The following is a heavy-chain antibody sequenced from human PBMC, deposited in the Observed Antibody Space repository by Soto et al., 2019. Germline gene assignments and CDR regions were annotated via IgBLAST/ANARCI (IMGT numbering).Heavy chain of an antibody. D-gene: IGHD2-15*01. CDR3: ARGYCSGGSCYTRYYYYYMDV. CDR1: GYTFTSYG. CDR2: ISAYNGNT. J-gene: IGHJ6*03. Sequence: QVQLVQSGAEVKKPGASVKVSCKASGYTFTSYGISWVRQAPGQGLEWMGWISAYNGNTNYAQKLQGRVTMTTDTSTSTAYMELRSLRSDDTGVYYCARGYCSGGSCYTRYYYYYMDVWGKGTTVTVSS. V-gene: IGHV1-18*01.